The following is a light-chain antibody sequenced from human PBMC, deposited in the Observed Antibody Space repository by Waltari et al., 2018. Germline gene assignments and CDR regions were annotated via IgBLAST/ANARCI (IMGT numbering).Light chain of an antibody. CDR3: KQYGDLPRS. CDR2: GAS. CDR1: QCVINNF. V-gene: IGKV3-20*01. J-gene: IGKJ2*01. Sequence: ETVLTQSPGTLSLYTGERATVFCRASQCVINNFLAWYQQKPGQAPRLLIYGASSGATGIPDRFSGSGSGTEFTLTISKLEPEDFAMYYCKQYGDLPRSFGQGTRLDI.